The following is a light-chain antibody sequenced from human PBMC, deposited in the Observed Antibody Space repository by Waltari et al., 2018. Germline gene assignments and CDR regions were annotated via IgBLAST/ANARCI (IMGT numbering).Light chain of an antibody. CDR1: SSDVGGYNY. J-gene: IGLJ3*02. Sequence: QSALTQPASVSGSPGQSITISCTGTSSDVGGYNYVSWYQQHPGKAPKLMIYEVHNRPSGVSNRFSGSKSGNTASLTISGLQAEDEADYYGSSYTRSGPLFGGGTKLTVL. CDR2: EVH. V-gene: IGLV2-14*01. CDR3: SSYTRSGPL.